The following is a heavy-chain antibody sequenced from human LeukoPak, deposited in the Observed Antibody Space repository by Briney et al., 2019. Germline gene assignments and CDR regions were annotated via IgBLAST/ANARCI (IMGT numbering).Heavy chain of an antibody. CDR2: ISYDGSNK. J-gene: IGHJ4*02. CDR3: AKVGVGATNFDY. Sequence: GGSLRLSCAASGFTFSCYGMHWVRQAPGKGLEWVAVISYDGSNKYYADSVKGRFTISRDNSKNTLYLQMNSLRAEDTAVYYCAKVGVGATNFDYWGQGTLVTVSS. D-gene: IGHD1-26*01. CDR1: GFTFSCYG. V-gene: IGHV3-30*18.